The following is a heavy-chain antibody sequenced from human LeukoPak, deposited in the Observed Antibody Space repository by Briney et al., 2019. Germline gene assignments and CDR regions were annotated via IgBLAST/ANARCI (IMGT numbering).Heavy chain of an antibody. CDR1: GGSIGTSY. J-gene: IGHJ4*02. CDR2: IYYNGAT. CDR3: ARHYVFVSGGSSFDY. Sequence: SDTLSLTCSVSGGSIGTSYWRWLRQPPGKGLEWIGYIYYNGATNYNPSLKTRVTISLDTPKNQFSLKLKSVTASDTAVYYCARHYVFVSGGSSFDYWGLGILVTVSS. D-gene: IGHD1-26*01. V-gene: IGHV4-59*08.